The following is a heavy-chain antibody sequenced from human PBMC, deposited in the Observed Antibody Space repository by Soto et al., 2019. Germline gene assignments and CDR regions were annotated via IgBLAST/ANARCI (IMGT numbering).Heavy chain of an antibody. CDR3: AKDIAARRQAIYGMDV. J-gene: IGHJ6*02. CDR2: ISGSGGST. Sequence: GGSLRLSCAASGFTFSSYAMSWFRQAPGKGLEWVSAISGSGGSTYYADSVKGRFTISRDNSKNTLYLQMNSLRAEDTAVYYCAKDIAARRQAIYGMDVWGQGTTATVSS. CDR1: GFTFSSYA. V-gene: IGHV3-23*01. D-gene: IGHD6-6*01.